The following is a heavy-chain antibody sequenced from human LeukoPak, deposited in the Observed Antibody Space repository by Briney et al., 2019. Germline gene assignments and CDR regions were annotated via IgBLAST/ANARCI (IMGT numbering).Heavy chain of an antibody. Sequence: PGGSLRLSCAASGFTFSSYWMHWVRQAPGKGLVWVSRINSDGSSTSYADSVKGRFTISRDNAKNTLYLQMNSLRAEDTAVYYCARVYGYYYFGYWGQGTLVTVSS. D-gene: IGHD2-8*02. V-gene: IGHV3-74*01. CDR1: GFTFSSYW. CDR3: ARVYGYYYFGY. CDR2: INSDGSST. J-gene: IGHJ4*02.